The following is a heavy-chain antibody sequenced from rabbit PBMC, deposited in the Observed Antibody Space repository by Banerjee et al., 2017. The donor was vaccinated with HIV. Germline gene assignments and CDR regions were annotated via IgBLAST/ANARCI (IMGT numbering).Heavy chain of an antibody. CDR2: INAATAKP. Sequence: QEQLVESGGGLVQPEGSLTLTCKASGFSFSDRDVMCWVRQAPGKGLEWIACINAATAKPVYATWAKGRFTISRTSSTTVTLRMTSLTAADRATYFCARDLLGVIGWNLGWWGQGTLVTVS. D-gene: IGHD4-1*01. J-gene: IGHJ3*01. CDR1: GFSFSDRDV. CDR3: ARDLLGVIGWNLGW. V-gene: IGHV1S45*01.